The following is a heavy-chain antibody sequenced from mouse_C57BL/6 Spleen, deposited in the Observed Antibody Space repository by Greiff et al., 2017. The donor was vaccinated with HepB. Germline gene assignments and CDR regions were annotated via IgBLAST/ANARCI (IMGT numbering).Heavy chain of an antibody. CDR3: ARERAIYYDYPYYAMDY. D-gene: IGHD2-4*01. J-gene: IGHJ4*01. CDR1: GYTFTSYW. Sequence: VQLQQPGAELVKPGASVKLSCKASGYTFTSYWMHWVKQRPGRGLEWIGRIDPNSGGTKYNEKFKSKATLTVDKPSSTAYMQLSSLTSEDSAVYYCARERAIYYDYPYYAMDYWGQGTSVTVSS. CDR2: IDPNSGGT. V-gene: IGHV1-72*01.